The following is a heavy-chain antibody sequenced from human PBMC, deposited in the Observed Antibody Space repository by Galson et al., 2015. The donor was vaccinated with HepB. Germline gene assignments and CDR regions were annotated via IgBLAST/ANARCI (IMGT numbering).Heavy chain of an antibody. V-gene: IGHV3-7*03. D-gene: IGHD6-19*01. CDR3: AKDLVSQWQITGFDY. J-gene: IGHJ4*02. CDR2: IKQDGSEK. Sequence: SLRLSCAASGFTFSSYWMSWVRQAPGKGLEWVANIKQDGSEKYYVDSVKGRFTISRDNAKNSLYLQMNSLRAEDSAVYYCAKDLVSQWQITGFDYWGQGTLVTVSS. CDR1: GFTFSSYW.